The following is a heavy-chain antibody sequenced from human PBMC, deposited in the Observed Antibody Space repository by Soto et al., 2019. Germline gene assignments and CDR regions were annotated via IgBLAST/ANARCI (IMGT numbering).Heavy chain of an antibody. CDR1: GGSISSADYY. CDR2: IYFSGSI. D-gene: IGHD3-16*01. V-gene: IGHV4-30-4*01. Sequence: LSLTCTVSGGSISSADYYWSWIRQPPGKGLEWIGYIYFSGSIFYNPSLKSRLTISMDTSKNQFSLKLTSMTAADTAVYYCAGVAPRKLTFPFYGMDVWGQGTTVTVSS. CDR3: AGVAPRKLTFPFYGMDV. J-gene: IGHJ6*02.